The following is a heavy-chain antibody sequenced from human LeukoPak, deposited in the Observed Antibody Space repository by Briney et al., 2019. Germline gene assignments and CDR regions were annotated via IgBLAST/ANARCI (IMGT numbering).Heavy chain of an antibody. V-gene: IGHV1-18*01. CDR1: GYTFTSYG. J-gene: IGHJ5*02. Sequence: GASVKVSCKASGYTFTSYGISWVRQAPGQGLEWMGWISAYNGNTNYAQKLQGRVTMTTDTSTSTAYMELRSLRSDDTAVYYCARDGLPTPYGDYPNWFDPWGQGTLVTVSS. CDR3: ARDGLPTPYGDYPNWFDP. CDR2: ISAYNGNT. D-gene: IGHD4-17*01.